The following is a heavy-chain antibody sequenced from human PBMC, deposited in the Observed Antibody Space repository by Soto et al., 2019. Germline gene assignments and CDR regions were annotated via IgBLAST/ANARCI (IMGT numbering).Heavy chain of an antibody. D-gene: IGHD2-2*01. Sequence: KPSETLSLTCTVSSGSVSSHSYYWSWIRQPPGKGLEWIGYIYYSGSTYYNPSLKSQVTISVDTSKNQFSLTLRSVTAADTAVYYCARTYCSSASCYGLYYFGMDVWGQGTTVTVS. CDR3: ARTYCSSASCYGLYYFGMDV. V-gene: IGHV4-61*01. CDR1: SGSVSSHSYY. CDR2: IYYSGST. J-gene: IGHJ6*02.